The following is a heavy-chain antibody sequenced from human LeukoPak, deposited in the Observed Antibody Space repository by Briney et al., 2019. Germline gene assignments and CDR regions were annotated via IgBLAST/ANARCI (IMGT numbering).Heavy chain of an antibody. CDR1: GYTFTSYY. CDR3: ARDGELRYFDWFEDILGNAYHYFDY. V-gene: IGHV1-46*01. CDR2: INPSGGST. J-gene: IGHJ4*02. Sequence: GASVKVSCKASGYTFTSYYMHWVRQAPGQGLEWMGIINPSGGSTSYAQKVQGGVTMTRDTSTSTVYMELISLRSEDTAVYDCARDGELRYFDWFEDILGNAYHYFDYWGQGTLVTVSS. D-gene: IGHD3-9*01.